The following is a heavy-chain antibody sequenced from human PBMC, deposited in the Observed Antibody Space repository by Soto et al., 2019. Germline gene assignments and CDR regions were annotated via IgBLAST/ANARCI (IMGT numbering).Heavy chain of an antibody. V-gene: IGHV4-4*02. CDR1: GASIDSSNW. J-gene: IGHJ6*03. D-gene: IGHD6-6*01. CDR3: ARGGKGSSSYYYMDV. CDR2: IYHSGST. Sequence: QVQLQESGPGLVKPSGTLSLTCAVSGASIDSSNWWSWVRQPPGKGLEWIGEIYHSGSTNYNPSLKSRVTISVDKSKNQFSLMLSSVTAADTAVFYCARGGKGSSSYYYMDVWGKGTTVTVSS.